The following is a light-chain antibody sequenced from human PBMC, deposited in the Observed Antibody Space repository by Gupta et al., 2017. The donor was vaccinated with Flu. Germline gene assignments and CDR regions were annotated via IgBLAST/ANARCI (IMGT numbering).Light chain of an antibody. CDR1: QGIGND. CDR2: TAS. Sequence: GDRVTITCRSNQGIGNDLGWFQQRPGKAPKRLIYTASSLQSGVPSRFSGSGSGTEFTLTISSLQPDDFATYYCLQHNSYPLTFGGGTKVEIK. CDR3: LQHNSYPLT. V-gene: IGKV1-17*01. J-gene: IGKJ4*01.